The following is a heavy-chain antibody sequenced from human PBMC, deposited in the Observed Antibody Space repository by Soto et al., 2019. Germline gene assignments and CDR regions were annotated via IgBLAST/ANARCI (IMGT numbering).Heavy chain of an antibody. Sequence: QVQLQESGPGLVKPSQTLSLTCTVSGGSISSGGYYWSWIRQHPGKGLEWIGYIYYSGSTYYNPSLKSRVTISVDTSKNQFSPKLSSVTAADTAVYYCARDRYRHYDSSGYAFDIWGQGTMVTVSS. D-gene: IGHD3-22*01. V-gene: IGHV4-31*03. CDR1: GGSISSGGYY. J-gene: IGHJ3*02. CDR2: IYYSGST. CDR3: ARDRYRHYDSSGYAFDI.